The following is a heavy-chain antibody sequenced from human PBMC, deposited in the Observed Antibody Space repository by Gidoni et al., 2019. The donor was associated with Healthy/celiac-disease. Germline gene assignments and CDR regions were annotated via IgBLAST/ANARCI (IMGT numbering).Heavy chain of an antibody. D-gene: IGHD3-16*01. Sequence: QVQLVQSGAAVKKPGASVKVSCKASGYTFTSYDINWVRQATGQGRGWMGWMNPNSGNTGYAQNVQDRVTMTRNTSISTAYMELSSLRSEDTAVYYCAGLRTYYYYMDVWGKGTTVTVSS. CDR1: GYTFTSYD. J-gene: IGHJ6*03. CDR3: AGLRTYYYYMDV. CDR2: MNPNSGNT. V-gene: IGHV1-8*01.